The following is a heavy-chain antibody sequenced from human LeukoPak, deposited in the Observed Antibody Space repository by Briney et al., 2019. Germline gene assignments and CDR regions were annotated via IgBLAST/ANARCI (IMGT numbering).Heavy chain of an antibody. CDR1: GFTFSSYD. J-gene: IGHJ2*01. V-gene: IGHV3-13*01. CDR3: ARAAYSSTWYSRYFDL. D-gene: IGHD6-13*01. CDR2: IGTAGEI. Sequence: QAGGSLRLSCAASGFTFSSYDIHWVRHVTGKGLEWVSGIGTAGEIYYPGSVKGRFTISRENAKNSLYLQMNSLRAGDTAVYYCARAAYSSTWYSRYFDLWGRGTLVTVSS.